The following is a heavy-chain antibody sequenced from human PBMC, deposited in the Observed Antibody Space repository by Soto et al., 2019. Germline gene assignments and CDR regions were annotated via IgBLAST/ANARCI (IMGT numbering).Heavy chain of an antibody. D-gene: IGHD3-10*01. CDR3: AKFHGSGTYYNFPDY. CDR2: ISDSGGRT. Sequence: GGSLRLSCAASGFTFSTYAMSWVRQAPGKGLEWVSTISDSGGRTYYAASVKGRFTISRDNSKNTLYLLMNSLSAEDTALYYCAKFHGSGTYYNFPDYWGQGTLVTVSS. J-gene: IGHJ4*02. CDR1: GFTFSTYA. V-gene: IGHV3-23*01.